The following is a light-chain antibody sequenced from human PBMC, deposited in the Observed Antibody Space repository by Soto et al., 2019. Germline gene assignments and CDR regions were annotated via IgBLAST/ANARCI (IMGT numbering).Light chain of an antibody. V-gene: IGLV2-11*01. J-gene: IGLJ1*01. Sequence: QSALTQPRSVSGSPGQSVTISCTGTSSDVGVYNYVSWYQHHPGKAPKLLIYDVSKRPSGVPDRFSGSKSGNTASLTISGLQAEDEADYYCCSYAGTYSYVFATGTKLTVL. CDR2: DVS. CDR1: SSDVGVYNY. CDR3: CSYAGTYSYV.